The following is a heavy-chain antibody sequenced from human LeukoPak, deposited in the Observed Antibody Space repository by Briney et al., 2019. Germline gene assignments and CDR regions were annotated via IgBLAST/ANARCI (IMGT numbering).Heavy chain of an antibody. Sequence: GGSLRLSCTPSGFTFSDYAVSWVRQAPGKGVEWIGFIRNKANGGTTEYAASVKGRFTISRDDSKTIAHLQMSSLKTEDTAVYYCRRFYSSGGASGAFDIWGQGTMVTVSS. V-gene: IGHV3-49*04. J-gene: IGHJ3*02. D-gene: IGHD2-15*01. CDR3: RRFYSSGGASGAFDI. CDR1: GFTFSDYA. CDR2: IRNKANGGTT.